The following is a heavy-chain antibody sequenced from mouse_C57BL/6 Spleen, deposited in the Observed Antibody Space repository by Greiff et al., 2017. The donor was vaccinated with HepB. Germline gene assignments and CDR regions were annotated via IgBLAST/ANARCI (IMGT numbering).Heavy chain of an antibody. Sequence: VKLVESDAELVKPGASVKISCKVSGYTFTDHTIHWMKQRPEQGLEWIGYIYPRDGSTKYNEKFKGKATLTADKSSSTAYMQLNSLTSEDSAVYFCATNYYGSSLYFDVWGTGTTVTVSS. D-gene: IGHD1-1*01. J-gene: IGHJ1*03. CDR3: ATNYYGSSLYFDV. V-gene: IGHV1-78*01. CDR2: IYPRDGST. CDR1: GYTFTDHT.